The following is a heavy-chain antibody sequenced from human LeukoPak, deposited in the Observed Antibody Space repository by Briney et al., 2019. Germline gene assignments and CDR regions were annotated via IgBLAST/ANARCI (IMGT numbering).Heavy chain of an antibody. CDR2: IIPIFGTA. CDR3: ASTAMVRGVMSADYFQH. D-gene: IGHD3-10*01. Sequence: GASVKVSCKASGGTFSSYAISWVRQAPGQGLEWMGGIIPIFGTANYAQKFQGRVTITTDESTSTAYMELSSLRSEDTAVYYCASTAMVRGVMSADYFQHWGQGTLVTVSS. J-gene: IGHJ1*01. V-gene: IGHV1-69*05. CDR1: GGTFSSYA.